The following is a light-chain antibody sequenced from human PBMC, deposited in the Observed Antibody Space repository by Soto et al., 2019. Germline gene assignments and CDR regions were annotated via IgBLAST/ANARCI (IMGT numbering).Light chain of an antibody. CDR2: TAS. CDR1: QSIGSY. V-gene: IGKV1-9*01. CDR3: QQLNSYPLN. J-gene: IGKJ4*01. Sequence: DIQMTQSPSSLSASVGDTVTITCRPSQSIGSYLHWYQHKPGTAPTLLIYTASTLQSGVPSRFSGSGSGTDFTLTISSLQPEDFATYYCQQLNSYPLNCGGGTKVDI.